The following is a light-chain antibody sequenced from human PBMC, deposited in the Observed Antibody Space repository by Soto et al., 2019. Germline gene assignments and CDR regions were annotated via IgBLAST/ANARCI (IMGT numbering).Light chain of an antibody. CDR3: SSYRSSTTTFV. J-gene: IGLJ1*01. V-gene: IGLV2-14*01. CDR2: EVS. CDR1: ISDVGGYNC. Sequence: SSSVSGTPGESISISCTGTISDVGGYNCVSWYQRHPGKAPKLMIYEVSNRPSGVSNRFSGSKSGNTASLTISGLQAEEEADYYCSSYRSSTTTFVFGTGTKVTVL.